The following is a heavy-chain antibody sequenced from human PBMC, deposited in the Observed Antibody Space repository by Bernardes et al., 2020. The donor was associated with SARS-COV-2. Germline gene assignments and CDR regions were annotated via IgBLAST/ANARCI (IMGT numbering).Heavy chain of an antibody. CDR2: INSDGSST. J-gene: IGHJ5*02. V-gene: IGHV3-74*01. CDR3: AREIVVVAAALNWFDP. D-gene: IGHD2-2*01. CDR1: GFTFRSYW. Sequence: GALRLSCAASGFTFRSYWMHWVRQAPGKGLVWVSRINSDGSSTGYADSVKGRFTISRDNAKNTLYLQMNSLRAEDTAVYYCAREIVVVAAALNWFDPWGQGTLVTVSS.